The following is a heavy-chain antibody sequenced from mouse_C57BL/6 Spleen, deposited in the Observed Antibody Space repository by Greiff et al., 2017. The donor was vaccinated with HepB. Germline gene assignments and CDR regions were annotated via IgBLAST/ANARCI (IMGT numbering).Heavy chain of an antibody. CDR3: ARWGTTVVAEAMDY. V-gene: IGHV1-59*01. CDR1: GYTFTSYW. CDR2: IDPSDSYT. D-gene: IGHD1-1*01. Sequence: QVQLQQPGAELVRPGTSVKLSCKASGYTFTSYWMHWVKQRPGQGLEWIGVIDPSDSYTNYNQKFKGKATLTVDTSSSTAYMQLSSLTSEDSAVYYCARWGTTVVAEAMDYWGQGTSVTVSS. J-gene: IGHJ4*01.